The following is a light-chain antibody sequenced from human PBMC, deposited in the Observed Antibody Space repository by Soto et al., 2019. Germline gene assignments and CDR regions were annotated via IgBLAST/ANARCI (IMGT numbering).Light chain of an antibody. Sequence: QSVLTQPASVSGSPGQSITISCTGTSSDVGGYNYVSWYQQHPGKAPKLMIYDVSNRPSGVSNRFSGFKSGNTASLTISGLQAEDEADYYCSSYTSSSTPHVVFGGGTKSPS. CDR3: SSYTSSSTPHVV. V-gene: IGLV2-14*01. CDR1: SSDVGGYNY. J-gene: IGLJ2*01. CDR2: DVS.